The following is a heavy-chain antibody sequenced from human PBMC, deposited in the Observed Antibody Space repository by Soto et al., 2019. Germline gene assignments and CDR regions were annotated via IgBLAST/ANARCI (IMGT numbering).Heavy chain of an antibody. CDR3: ARDEDSSVFFWFDP. CDR2: TYYRSKWYN. D-gene: IGHD6-6*01. V-gene: IGHV6-1*01. Sequence: SQTLSLTCVISGDSVSSNSAAWNWIRQSPSRGLEWLGRTYYRSKWYNDYAVSVKSRITINPDTSKNQFSLQLNSVTPEDMAVYYCARDEDSSVFFWFDPWGQGTLVTVSS. J-gene: IGHJ5*02. CDR1: GDSVSSNSAA.